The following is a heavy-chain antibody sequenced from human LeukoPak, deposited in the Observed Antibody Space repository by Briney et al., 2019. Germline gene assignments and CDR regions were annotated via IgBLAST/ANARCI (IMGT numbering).Heavy chain of an antibody. Sequence: PSETLSLTCTVSGGSFSRHYWSWIRQPPGKGLEWIGYISYIGSTNYNPSLKSRVTISVDTSTNQFSLMLSSVTAADTAVYYCAIGPTTVTKGLDIWGQGTMVTVSS. D-gene: IGHD4-17*01. CDR3: AIGPTTVTKGLDI. CDR2: ISYIGST. J-gene: IGHJ3*02. V-gene: IGHV4-59*11. CDR1: GGSFSRHY.